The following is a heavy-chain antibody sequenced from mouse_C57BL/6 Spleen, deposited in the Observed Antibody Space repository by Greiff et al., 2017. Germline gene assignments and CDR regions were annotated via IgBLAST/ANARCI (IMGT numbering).Heavy chain of an antibody. V-gene: IGHV1-52*01. CDR1: GYTFTSYW. D-gene: IGHD2-3*01. CDR3: ARCLYDGYSYYAMDY. CDR2: IDPSDSET. Sequence: QVHVKQPGAELVRPGSSVKLSCKASGYTFTSYWMHWVKQRPIQGLEWIGNIDPSDSETHYNQKFKDKATLTVDKSSSTAYMQLSSLTSEDSAVYYCARCLYDGYSYYAMDYWGQGTSVTVSS. J-gene: IGHJ4*01.